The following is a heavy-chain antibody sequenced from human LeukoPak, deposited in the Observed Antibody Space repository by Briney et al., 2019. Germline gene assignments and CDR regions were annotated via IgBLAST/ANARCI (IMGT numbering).Heavy chain of an antibody. CDR1: GGTLRHYT. J-gene: IGHJ4*02. Sequence: SSVKVSYKPSGGTLRHYTIIWLRQAPRQEREGMGRIFPILGIANYPQKCQGRVTITADKSTSTAYMELSSLRSEDTAVYYCASVIRYAAGEEDYWGQGTLVTVSS. V-gene: IGHV1-69*02. CDR3: ASVIRYAAGEEDY. CDR2: IFPILGIA. D-gene: IGHD2-2*01.